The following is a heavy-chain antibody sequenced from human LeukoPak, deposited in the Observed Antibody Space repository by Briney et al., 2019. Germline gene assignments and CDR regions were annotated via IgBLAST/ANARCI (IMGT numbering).Heavy chain of an antibody. CDR3: ARGYSSSWYSTSVYYGMDV. CDR2: INHSGST. J-gene: IGHJ6*02. D-gene: IGHD6-13*01. V-gene: IGHV4-34*01. Sequence: SETLSLTCAVYGGSFSGYYWSWIRQPPGKGLEWIGEINHSGSTNYNPSLKSRVTISVDTSKNQFSLKLSSVTAADTAVYYCARGYSSSWYSTSVYYGMDVWGQGTTVTVSS. CDR1: GGSFSGYY.